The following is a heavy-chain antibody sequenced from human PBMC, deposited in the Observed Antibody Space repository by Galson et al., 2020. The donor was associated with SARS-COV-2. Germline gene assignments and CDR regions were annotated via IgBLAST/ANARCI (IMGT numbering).Heavy chain of an antibody. Sequence: ASVKVSCKASGGTFSSYAISWVRQAPGQGLEWMGGIIPIFGTANYAQKFQGRVTITTDESTSTAYMELSSLRSEDTAVYYCGGSTRLGELSDLIFDYWGQGTLVTVSS. CDR1: GGTFSSYA. D-gene: IGHD3-16*02. CDR3: GGSTRLGELSDLIFDY. V-gene: IGHV1-69*05. CDR2: IIPIFGTA. J-gene: IGHJ4*02.